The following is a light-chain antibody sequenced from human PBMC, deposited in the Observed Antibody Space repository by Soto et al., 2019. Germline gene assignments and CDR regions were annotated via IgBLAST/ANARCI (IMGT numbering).Light chain of an antibody. CDR2: KAS. CDR1: QTISSW. Sequence: DIQMTQSPSTLSGSVGDRVTITCRASQTISSWLAWYQQKPGKAPKLLIYKASTLKSGAPSRFSGSGSGTEFTLTISSLQPDDFATYYCQHYNSYSEAFGQGTKVEIK. V-gene: IGKV1-5*03. J-gene: IGKJ1*01. CDR3: QHYNSYSEA.